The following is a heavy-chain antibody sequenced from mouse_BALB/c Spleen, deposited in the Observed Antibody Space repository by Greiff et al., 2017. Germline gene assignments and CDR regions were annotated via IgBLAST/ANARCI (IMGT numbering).Heavy chain of an antibody. V-gene: IGHV1S81*02. CDR3: TSYYYGSSYNDYYAMDY. CDR1: GYTFTSYY. D-gene: IGHD1-1*01. Sequence: VQLQQSGAELVKPGASVKLSCKASGYTFTSYYMYWVKQRPGQGLEWIGEINPSNGGTNFNEKFKSKATLTVDKSSSTAYMQLSSLTSEDSAVYYCTSYYYGSSYNDYYAMDYWGQGTSVTVSS. J-gene: IGHJ4*01. CDR2: INPSNGGT.